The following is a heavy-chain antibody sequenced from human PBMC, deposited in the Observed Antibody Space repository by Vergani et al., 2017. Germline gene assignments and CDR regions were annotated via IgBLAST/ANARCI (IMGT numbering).Heavy chain of an antibody. V-gene: IGHV4-61*02. Sequence: QVQLQASGPGRVKPSQTLSLTCTMSGGSISAGYYFWSWIRQPAGKGLEWLGHIFASGNASHSLSLKTRVSMSVDTSKNQFSLTVTSVTAADTAIYFCARRSGGYYSGGKVHPLRTAFDVWGHGTVVTVSS. CDR1: GGSISAGYYF. CDR2: IFASGNA. J-gene: IGHJ3*01. D-gene: IGHD2-15*01. CDR3: ARRSGGYYSGGKVHPLRTAFDV.